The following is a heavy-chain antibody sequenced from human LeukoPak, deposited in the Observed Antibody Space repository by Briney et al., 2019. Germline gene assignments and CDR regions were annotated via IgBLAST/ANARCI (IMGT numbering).Heavy chain of an antibody. J-gene: IGHJ4*02. V-gene: IGHV3-74*01. Sequence: PGGSLRLSCAAPGFTFSSYWIHWVRQAPGKGLEWVSRVNPDGTFTNYADSVKGRFTISRDNAKNTVYLQMNSLRVEDTAVYYCARDLSWNYGDFWGQGTLVTVSS. CDR2: VNPDGTFT. CDR1: GFTFSSYW. D-gene: IGHD1-7*01. CDR3: ARDLSWNYGDF.